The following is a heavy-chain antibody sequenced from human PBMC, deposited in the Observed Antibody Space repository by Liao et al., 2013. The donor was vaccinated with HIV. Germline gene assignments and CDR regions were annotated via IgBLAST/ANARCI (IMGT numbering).Heavy chain of an antibody. Sequence: QVQLQESGPGLVKPSQTLSLTCTVSGGSISSGDYYWSWIRQPPGKGLEWIGHIYYSGSTYYNPSLKSRVTISLDTSNDQFSLRLRSVTSADTAVYYCARVQWEPAPNWYSDLWAVAPWSLSPQ. J-gene: IGHJ2*01. CDR1: GGSISSGDYY. V-gene: IGHV4-30-4*08. D-gene: IGHD1-26*01. CDR2: IYYSGST. CDR3: ARVQWEPAPNWYSDL.